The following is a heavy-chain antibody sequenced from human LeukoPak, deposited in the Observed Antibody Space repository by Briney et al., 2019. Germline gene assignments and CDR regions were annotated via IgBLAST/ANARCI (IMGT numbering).Heavy chain of an antibody. J-gene: IGHJ5*02. CDR2: IYSGGST. D-gene: IGHD6-19*01. V-gene: IGHV3-66*01. CDR1: GFTFSSNY. CDR3: ARNRYSSGWYYGWFDP. Sequence: GGSLRLSCAASGFTFSSNYMSWVRQAPGKGLEWVSVIYSGGSTYYADSVKGRFTISRDNSKNTLYLQMNSLRAEDTAVYYCARNRYSSGWYYGWFDPWGQGTLVTVSS.